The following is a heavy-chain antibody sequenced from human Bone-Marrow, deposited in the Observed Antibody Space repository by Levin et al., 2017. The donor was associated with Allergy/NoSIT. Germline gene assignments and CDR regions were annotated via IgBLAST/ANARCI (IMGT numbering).Heavy chain of an antibody. V-gene: IGHV3-11*01. CDR1: GFTFSDYY. CDR3: ARDGSYWSFDY. J-gene: IGHJ4*02. Sequence: GESLKISCSASGFTFSDYYMSWIRQAPGKGLEWISCIKSGNSIKYADSVKGRFTISRDNAKKSVYLEMNSLKVEDTAVYYCARDGSYWSFDYWGQGTLVTVSS. CDR2: IKSGNSI. D-gene: IGHD2-8*02.